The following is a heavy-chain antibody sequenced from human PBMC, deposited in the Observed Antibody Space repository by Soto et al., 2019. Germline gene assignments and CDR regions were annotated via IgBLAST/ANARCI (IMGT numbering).Heavy chain of an antibody. CDR2: IFPSDSDT. CDR3: AGKDKSGYFNWFDP. CDR1: GYKFTSSW. Sequence: GESLKISCRTSGYKFTSSWVAWVRQKPGKGLEWMGIIFPSDSDTRYSPSFQGRVTISADRSTSTVFLQWASLKASDTAVYFCAGKDKSGYFNWFDPWGQGTLVTVSS. V-gene: IGHV5-51*01. D-gene: IGHD3-22*01. J-gene: IGHJ5*02.